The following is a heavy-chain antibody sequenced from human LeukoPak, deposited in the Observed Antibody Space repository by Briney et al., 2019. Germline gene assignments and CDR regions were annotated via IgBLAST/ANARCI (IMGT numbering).Heavy chain of an antibody. J-gene: IGHJ4*02. CDR2: FYYGGTT. V-gene: IGHV4-39*07. Sequence: SETLSLTCTVSGGSLGPCYYWGWIRQPPGKGLEWIGTFYYGGTTFYSPSLKSRVTISVDKSKNQFSLKLSSVTAADTAVYYCARAHPGWPFDYWGQGTLVTVSS. CDR3: ARAHPGWPFDY. D-gene: IGHD6-19*01. CDR1: GGSLGPCYY.